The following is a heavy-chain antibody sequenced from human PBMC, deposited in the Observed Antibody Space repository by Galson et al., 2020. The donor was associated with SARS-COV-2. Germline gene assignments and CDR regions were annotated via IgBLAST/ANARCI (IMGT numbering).Heavy chain of an antibody. V-gene: IGHV3-9*01. Sequence: GGSLRLSCAASGFTFDDYAMHWVRQAPGKGLEWVSGISSNSGRIAYADSVKGRFTISRVNAKNSLYLQMNSLRAEDTAFYYCVKDFTHTGAFDLWGQGTLVTVSS. CDR2: ISSNSGRI. CDR3: VKDFTHTGAFDL. J-gene: IGHJ3*01. D-gene: IGHD2-8*02. CDR1: GFTFDDYA.